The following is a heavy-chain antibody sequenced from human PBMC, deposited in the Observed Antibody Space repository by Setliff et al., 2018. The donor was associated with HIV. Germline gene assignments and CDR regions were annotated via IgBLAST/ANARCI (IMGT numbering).Heavy chain of an antibody. V-gene: IGHV1-18*04. CDR3: ARDGFYYGPGGFHNGGLDY. J-gene: IGHJ4*02. CDR2: MSGNNGNT. CDR1: GYSLANYA. D-gene: IGHD3-10*01. Sequence: GASVKVSCKASGYSLANYAISWVRQVPGHGLEWMGWMSGNNGNTKSAPKVQGRLTWSTDISTGTAYMELMSLTSDDTAVYYCARDGFYYGPGGFHNGGLDYWGQGTPVTVSS.